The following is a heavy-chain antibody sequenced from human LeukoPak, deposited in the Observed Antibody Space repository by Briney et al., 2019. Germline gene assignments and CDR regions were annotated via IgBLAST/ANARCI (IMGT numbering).Heavy chain of an antibody. D-gene: IGHD5-24*01. CDR2: IYNSDNT. V-gene: IGHV4-38-2*02. CDR3: ARGTDAYKVGNY. CDR1: GDSISTHYC. J-gene: IGHJ4*02. Sequence: PSETLSLTCTVSGDSISTHYCWTWTRQPPGKVPEWIGTIYNSDNTYYTPSLASRVTISMDTSKNQFSLRMTSVTAADTAVYYCARGTDAYKVGNYWGQGALVTVSS.